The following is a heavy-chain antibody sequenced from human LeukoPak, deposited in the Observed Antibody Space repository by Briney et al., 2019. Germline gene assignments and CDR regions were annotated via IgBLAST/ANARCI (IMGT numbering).Heavy chain of an antibody. CDR2: IHPNGGDQ. D-gene: IGHD6-19*01. V-gene: IGHV3-7*02. CDR3: ASQPSAVAGNY. Sequence: PGGSLRLSCAASGFTFSNYWMTWVRQAPGKGLEWVANIHPNGGDQYYVDSVKGRFTISRDNAKNSLYLQMSSLTAEDTAVYFCASQPSAVAGNYWGQGTLVTVSS. J-gene: IGHJ4*02. CDR1: GFTFSNYW.